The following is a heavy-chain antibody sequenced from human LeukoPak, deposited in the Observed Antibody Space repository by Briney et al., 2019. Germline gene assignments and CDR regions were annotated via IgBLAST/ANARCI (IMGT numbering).Heavy chain of an antibody. D-gene: IGHD2-2*01. J-gene: IGHJ4*02. Sequence: SETLSLTCAVYGGSFSGYYWSWIRQPPGKGLEWIGEINHSGSTNYNPSLKSRVTISVDTSKSRFSLKLSSVTAADTAVYYCARGRKPQLLRPPRGFDYWGQGTLVTASS. V-gene: IGHV4-34*01. CDR1: GGSFSGYY. CDR2: INHSGST. CDR3: ARGRKPQLLRPPRGFDY.